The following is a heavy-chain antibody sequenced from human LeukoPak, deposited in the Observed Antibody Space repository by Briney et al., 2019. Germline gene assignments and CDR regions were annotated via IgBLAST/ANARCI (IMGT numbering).Heavy chain of an antibody. Sequence: ASVKVSCKASGYTFTGYYMHWVRQAPGQGLEWMGWINPNSGGTNYAQKLQGRVTMTTDTSTSTAYMELRSLRSDDTAVYYCARLTYYGSGSAHPKYYFDYWGQGTLVTVSS. CDR2: INPNSGGT. D-gene: IGHD3-10*01. CDR3: ARLTYYGSGSAHPKYYFDY. J-gene: IGHJ4*02. CDR1: GYTFTGYY. V-gene: IGHV1-2*02.